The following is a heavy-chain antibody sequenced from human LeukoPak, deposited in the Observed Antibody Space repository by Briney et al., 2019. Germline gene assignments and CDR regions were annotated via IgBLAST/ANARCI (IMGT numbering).Heavy chain of an antibody. CDR1: GFTFSSYA. CDR3: ARAPITIFGVVKYYFDY. D-gene: IGHD3-3*01. Sequence: GGSPRLSCAASGFTFSSYAMHWVRQAPGKGLEYVSAISSNGGSTYYANSVKGRFTISRDNSKNTLYLQMGSLRAEDMAVYYCARAPITIFGVVKYYFDYWGQGTLVTVSS. J-gene: IGHJ4*02. V-gene: IGHV3-64*01. CDR2: ISSNGGST.